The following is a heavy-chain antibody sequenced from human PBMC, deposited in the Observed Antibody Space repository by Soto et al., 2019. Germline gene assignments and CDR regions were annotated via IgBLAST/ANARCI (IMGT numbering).Heavy chain of an antibody. V-gene: IGHV1-2*02. Sequence: QVQVVQSGAEVKKPGASVKVSCKASGYTFTGYYMHWVRQAPGQGLEWMGWIIPNNGGTKYAQKFQDRVTMTRDTSISTAYMVLSRLRSDDSAVYYCARGTFDSSGGYFAGWFGPWGQGTLVTVSS. J-gene: IGHJ5*02. D-gene: IGHD3-22*01. CDR1: GYTFTGYY. CDR2: IIPNNGGT. CDR3: ARGTFDSSGGYFAGWFGP.